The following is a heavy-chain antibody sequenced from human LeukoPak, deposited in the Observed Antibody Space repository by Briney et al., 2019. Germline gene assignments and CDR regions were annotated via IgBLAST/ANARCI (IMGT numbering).Heavy chain of an antibody. D-gene: IGHD1-26*01. CDR1: GFTFSSYS. Sequence: RPGGSLRLSCAASGFTFSSYSMNWVRQAPGKGLEWVSRINSDGSSTSYADSVKGRFTISRDNAKNTLYLQMNSLRAEDTAVYYCARDPRSGSYLTLWGQGTLVTVSS. J-gene: IGHJ4*02. V-gene: IGHV3-74*01. CDR3: ARDPRSGSYLTL. CDR2: INSDGSST.